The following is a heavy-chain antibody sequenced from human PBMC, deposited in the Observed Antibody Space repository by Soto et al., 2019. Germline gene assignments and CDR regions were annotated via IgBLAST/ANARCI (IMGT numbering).Heavy chain of an antibody. CDR1: GFSLTNARMG. CDR2: IFSNDGK. D-gene: IGHD1-1*01. Sequence: QVTLKESGPVLVKPTETLTLTCTVSGFSLTNARMGVSWLRQPPGKALEWLALIFSNDGKSYSTSLKSRLTISKDTSGSQIVLTMTDMAPVDTATYFCARHQQLVEGDFDYWGQGTLVSVSS. CDR3: ARHQQLVEGDFDY. J-gene: IGHJ4*02. V-gene: IGHV2-26*01.